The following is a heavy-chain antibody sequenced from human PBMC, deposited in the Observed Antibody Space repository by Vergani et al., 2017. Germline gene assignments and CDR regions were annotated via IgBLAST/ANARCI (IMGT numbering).Heavy chain of an antibody. CDR2: IYYSGST. CDR1: GGSISSGGYY. Sequence: QVQLQESGPGLVKPSQTLSLTCTVSGGSISSGGYYWSWIRQHPGKGLEWIGYIYYSGSTYYNPSLKSRVTISVDTSKNQFSLKLSSVTAADTAVYYCARDKNGYNYGEHYDYGMDVWGQGTTVTVSS. D-gene: IGHD5-24*01. J-gene: IGHJ6*02. V-gene: IGHV4-31*03. CDR3: ARDKNGYNYGEHYDYGMDV.